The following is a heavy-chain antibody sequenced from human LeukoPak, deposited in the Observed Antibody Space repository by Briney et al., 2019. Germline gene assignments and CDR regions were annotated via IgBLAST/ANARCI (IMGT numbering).Heavy chain of an antibody. CDR1: GFTFSDFY. D-gene: IGHD1-26*01. CDR2: ISISADTI. CDR3: AKDIVGATRGSY. V-gene: IGHV3-11*01. Sequence: GGSLRLSCAASGFTFSDFYMSWIRQAPGKGLEWVSYISISADTIYYADSVKGRFTISRDNSKNTLYLQMNSLRAEDTAVYYCAKDIVGATRGSYWGQGTLVTVSS. J-gene: IGHJ4*02.